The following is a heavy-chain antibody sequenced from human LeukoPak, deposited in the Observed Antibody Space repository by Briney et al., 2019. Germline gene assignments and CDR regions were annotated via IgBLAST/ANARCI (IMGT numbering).Heavy chain of an antibody. CDR2: ISSSSSYI. J-gene: IGHJ4*02. CDR1: GFIFSDYY. Sequence: GGSLRLSCAASGFIFSDYYMSWIRQAPGKGLEWVSSISSSSSYIYYADSVKGRFTISRDNDKNLLYLQMNSLRAEDTAVYYCARGVAAAGSDFDNWGQGTLVTVSS. V-gene: IGHV3-11*06. D-gene: IGHD6-13*01. CDR3: ARGVAAAGSDFDN.